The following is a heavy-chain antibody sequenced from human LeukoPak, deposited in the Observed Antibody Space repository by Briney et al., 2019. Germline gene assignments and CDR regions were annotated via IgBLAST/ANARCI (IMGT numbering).Heavy chain of an antibody. CDR3: ATYRQVLLPFES. V-gene: IGHV3-48*03. CDR2: ISSSGSTI. CDR1: GFTFGSYE. D-gene: IGHD2-8*02. J-gene: IGHJ4*02. Sequence: PGGSLRLSCAASGFTFGSYEMNWVRQAPGKGLEWVSYISSSGSTIYYADSVKGRFTISRDNAKNSLYLQMNSLRAEDTAIYYCATYRQVLLPFESWGQGTLVTVSS.